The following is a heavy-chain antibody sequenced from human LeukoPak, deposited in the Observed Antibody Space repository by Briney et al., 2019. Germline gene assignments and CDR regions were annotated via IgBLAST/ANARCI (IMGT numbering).Heavy chain of an antibody. Sequence: PSGTLSLTCTVSGGSISSGGYYWSWIRQHPGKGLEWIGYIYYSGSTYYNPSLKSRVTISVDTSKNQFSLKLSSVTAADTAVYYCARDVRWVPAAMPLYYYYGMDVWGQGTTVTVSS. CDR1: GGSISSGGYY. CDR2: IYYSGST. CDR3: ARDVRWVPAAMPLYYYYGMDV. J-gene: IGHJ6*02. V-gene: IGHV4-31*03. D-gene: IGHD2-2*01.